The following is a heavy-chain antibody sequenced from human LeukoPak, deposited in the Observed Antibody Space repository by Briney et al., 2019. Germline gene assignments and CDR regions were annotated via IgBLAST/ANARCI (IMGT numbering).Heavy chain of an antibody. Sequence: SETLSLTCTVSGGSFSSGSYYWSWIRQPPGKGLEWIGYIYYSGSTNYNPSLKSRVTISVDTSKNQFSLKLSSVTAADTAVYYCSKSHYDFWSGYRGYYYYGMDVWGQGTTVTVSS. V-gene: IGHV4-61*01. CDR1: GGSFSSGSYY. CDR2: IYYSGST. J-gene: IGHJ6*02. CDR3: SKSHYDFWSGYRGYYYYGMDV. D-gene: IGHD3-3*01.